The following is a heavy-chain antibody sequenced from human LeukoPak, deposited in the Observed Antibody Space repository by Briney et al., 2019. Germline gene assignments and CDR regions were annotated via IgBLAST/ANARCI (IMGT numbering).Heavy chain of an antibody. CDR1: EFTFSIYA. Sequence: PGGSLRLSCEASEFTFSIYAMTWVRQAPGKGLEWVSTFTNHHTTYYTESVKGRFTISRDNSKNTLYLQMDSVRPEDTAVYYCAKEGYDILTGYRTNWFDPWGQGTRVTVSS. D-gene: IGHD3-9*01. J-gene: IGHJ5*02. CDR2: FTNHHTT. V-gene: IGHV3-23*01. CDR3: AKEGYDILTGYRTNWFDP.